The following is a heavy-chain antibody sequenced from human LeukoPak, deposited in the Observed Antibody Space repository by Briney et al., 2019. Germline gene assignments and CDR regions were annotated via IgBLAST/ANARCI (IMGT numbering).Heavy chain of an antibody. V-gene: IGHV2-5*02. J-gene: IGHJ4*02. CDR2: IYWDDDK. Sequence: SGPTLVNPTQTLTLTCTFSGFTLSTSGVGVGWIRQPPGKALEWLALIYWDDDKRYSPSLKSRLTITKDTSKNQVVLTMTDMDPVDTATYYCAHRQLARDSEEFDYWGQGTLVTVSS. CDR1: GFTLSTSGVG. CDR3: AHRQLARDSEEFDY. D-gene: IGHD6-13*01.